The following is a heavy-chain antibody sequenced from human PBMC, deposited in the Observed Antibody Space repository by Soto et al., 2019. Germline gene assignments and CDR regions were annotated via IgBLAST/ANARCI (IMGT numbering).Heavy chain of an antibody. Sequence: ASVKVSCKASGYTFTSYDINWVRQATGQGLEWMGWMNPNSGNTGYAQKFQGRVTMTRNTSISTAYMELSSLRSEDTAVYYCARGVYCSSTSCETLYYYYYGMDVWGHRNTVTV. J-gene: IGHJ6*02. D-gene: IGHD2-2*01. V-gene: IGHV1-8*01. CDR3: ARGVYCSSTSCETLYYYYYGMDV. CDR2: MNPNSGNT. CDR1: GYTFTSYD.